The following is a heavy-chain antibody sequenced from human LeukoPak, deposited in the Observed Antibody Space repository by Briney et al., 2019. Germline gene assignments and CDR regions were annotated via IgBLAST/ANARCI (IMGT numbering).Heavy chain of an antibody. J-gene: IGHJ4*02. D-gene: IGHD2-15*01. V-gene: IGHV1-69*01. CDR3: ASHVAAPSPFDY. CDR2: IIPIFGTV. CDR1: GGTYSSYA. Sequence: GASVKVSCKASGGTYSSYAISWVRQAPGQGLEWMGGIIPIFGTVNYAQKFQVRVTITADVSTSTVYLELSSLRSEDTAVYYCASHVAAPSPFDYWGQGTLVTVSS.